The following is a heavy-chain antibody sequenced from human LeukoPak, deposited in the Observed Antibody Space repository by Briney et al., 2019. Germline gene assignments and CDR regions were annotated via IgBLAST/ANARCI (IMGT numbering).Heavy chain of an antibody. CDR2: ISGSGGST. V-gene: IGHV3-23*01. CDR1: GFTFSSYA. D-gene: IGHD6-19*01. Sequence: GGSLRLSCAASGFTFSSYAMSWVRQAPGKGLEWVSAISGSGGSTYYADSVKGRFTISRDNSRNTLYLQMNSLRAEDTAVYYCAKGYSSGWYPGGYWGQGTLVTVSS. CDR3: AKGYSSGWYPGGY. J-gene: IGHJ4*02.